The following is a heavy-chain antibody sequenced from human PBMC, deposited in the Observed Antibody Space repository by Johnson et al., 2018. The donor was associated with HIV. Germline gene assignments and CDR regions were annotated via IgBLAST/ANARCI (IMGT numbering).Heavy chain of an antibody. D-gene: IGHD3-22*01. CDR2: IKQDGSEK. V-gene: IGHV3-7*05. J-gene: IGHJ3*02. CDR1: GFTFSSYW. Sequence: VQLVESGGGLVQPGGSLRLSCAASGFTFSSYWMSWVRQAPGKGLEWVANIKQDGSEKYYVDSVKGRFTISRDNAKNSLYLQMNSLRAEDTAVYYCARVVQGSSGYYPDAFDIWGQGTMVTVSS. CDR3: ARVVQGSSGYYPDAFDI.